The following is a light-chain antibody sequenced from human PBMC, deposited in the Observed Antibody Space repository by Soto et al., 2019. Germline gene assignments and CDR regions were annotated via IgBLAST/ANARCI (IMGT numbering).Light chain of an antibody. CDR2: LGS. Sequence: EIVMTQSPLSLSVTPGESASISCRSSQSLLHSNGNNYFDWYLQKPGQSPQLLIYLGSNRASGVPDRSSGSGSGTDFTLKISRVEAEDVGVYYCMQALQTPLTFGQGTRLEIK. J-gene: IGKJ5*01. CDR1: QSLLHSNGNNY. V-gene: IGKV2-28*01. CDR3: MQALQTPLT.